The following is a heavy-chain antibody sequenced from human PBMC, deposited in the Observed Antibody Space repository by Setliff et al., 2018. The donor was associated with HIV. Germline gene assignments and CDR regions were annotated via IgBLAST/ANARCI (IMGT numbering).Heavy chain of an antibody. V-gene: IGHV5-51*01. Sequence: GESLKISCKASGDKSMTYWIGWVRQMPGKGLEWMGIIFLGDSDTKYSPSFEGQVTISADKSINTAYLQWTSLRASDTAMYYCAKHMVRGAITGEAFDVWGQGTMVTVSS. CDR3: AKHMVRGAITGEAFDV. CDR2: IFLGDSDT. CDR1: GDKSMTYW. D-gene: IGHD3-10*01. J-gene: IGHJ3*01.